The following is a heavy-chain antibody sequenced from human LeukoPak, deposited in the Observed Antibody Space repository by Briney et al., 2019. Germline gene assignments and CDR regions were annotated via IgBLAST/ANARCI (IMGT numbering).Heavy chain of an antibody. V-gene: IGHV1-2*04. Sequence: SVKVSCKASGYTFTGYYMHWVRQAPGQGLEWMGWINPNSGGTNYAQKFQGWVTMTRDTSISTAYMELSRLRSDDTAVYYCARDTAMVTHYYGMDVWGQGTTVTVSS. CDR3: ARDTAMVTHYYGMDV. J-gene: IGHJ6*02. CDR1: GYTFTGYY. CDR2: INPNSGGT. D-gene: IGHD5-18*01.